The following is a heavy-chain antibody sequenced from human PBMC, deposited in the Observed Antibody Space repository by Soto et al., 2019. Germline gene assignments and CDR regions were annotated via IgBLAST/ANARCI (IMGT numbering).Heavy chain of an antibody. CDR2: IIPIYGTS. D-gene: IGHD1-7*01. CDR1: GGTFGNLA. J-gene: IGHJ2*01. CDR3: ATGTIDGYNYWYFVL. Sequence: QVQLAQSGAELKMPGSSVKVSCRASGGTFGNLAISWVRQAPGQGPEWVAGIIPIYGTSNAADDFRGRITLNADESTATAYMELSSLKSEDTALYFCATGTIDGYNYWYFVLCGRGTQVTVSS. V-gene: IGHV1-69*01.